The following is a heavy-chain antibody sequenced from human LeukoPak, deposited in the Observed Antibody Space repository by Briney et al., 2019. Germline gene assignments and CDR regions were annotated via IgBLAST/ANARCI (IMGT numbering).Heavy chain of an antibody. Sequence: ASVKVSCKASGYTFTGCYIHWVRQAPGQGLEWMGWVNPNSGGTNYAQKFQGRVTMTRDTSITTAYMELSRLRADDTAIYYCARDRRYYDSAGPADIWGQGTMVTVSS. CDR1: GYTFTGCY. CDR3: ARDRRYYDSAGPADI. V-gene: IGHV1-2*02. CDR2: VNPNSGGT. J-gene: IGHJ3*02. D-gene: IGHD3-22*01.